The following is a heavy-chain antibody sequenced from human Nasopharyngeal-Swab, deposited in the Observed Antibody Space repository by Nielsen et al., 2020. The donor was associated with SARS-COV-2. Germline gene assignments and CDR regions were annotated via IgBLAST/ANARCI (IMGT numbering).Heavy chain of an antibody. Sequence: GESLKISCTASGFTFGDYAMSWVRQAPGKGLEWVDFISGKAYAGTTEYAESVKGRSTISRDDSKSIAYLQMNSLKTEDTAVYYCTRVSGSYYCRYFDLWGRGTLVTVSS. J-gene: IGHJ2*01. CDR3: TRVSGSYYCRYFDL. CDR1: GFTFGDYA. D-gene: IGHD1-26*01. V-gene: IGHV3-49*04. CDR2: ISGKAYAGTT.